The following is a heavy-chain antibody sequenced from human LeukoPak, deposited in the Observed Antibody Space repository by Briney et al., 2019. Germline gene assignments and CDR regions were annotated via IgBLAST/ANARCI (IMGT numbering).Heavy chain of an antibody. CDR2: INRGGSRT. V-gene: IGHV3-74*01. J-gene: IGHJ4*02. CDR1: GFIFSNNY. D-gene: IGHD5-18*01. Sequence: PGGSLRLSCVASGFIFSNNYMSWVRQAPGKGLEWVSRINRGGSRTDYADSVKGRFTISRDDAKNTLYLQLNSLRAEDTAVYFCARGGSDTAMAHDYWGQGTLVTVSS. CDR3: ARGGSDTAMAHDY.